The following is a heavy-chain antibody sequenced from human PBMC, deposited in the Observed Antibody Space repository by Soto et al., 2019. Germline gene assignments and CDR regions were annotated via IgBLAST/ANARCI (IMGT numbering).Heavy chain of an antibody. V-gene: IGHV3-11*01. D-gene: IGHD3-10*01. CDR2: ISSSGSTI. J-gene: IGHJ4*02. CDR1: GFTFSDYY. Sequence: TGGSLRLSCAASGFTFSDYYMSWIRQAPGKGLEWVSYISSSGSTIYYADSVKGRFTISRDNAKNSLYLQMNSLRAEDTAVYYCARDFPLWFGEATLDYWGQGTLVTVSS. CDR3: ARDFPLWFGEATLDY.